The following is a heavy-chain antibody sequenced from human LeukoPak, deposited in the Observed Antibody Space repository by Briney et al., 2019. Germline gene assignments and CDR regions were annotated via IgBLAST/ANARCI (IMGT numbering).Heavy chain of an antibody. CDR2: INSDGSST. CDR3: ARDGELYYYDSSGYYDY. CDR1: EFTFSSYW. D-gene: IGHD3-22*01. V-gene: IGHV3-74*01. Sequence: GGSLRLSCAASEFTFSSYWMHWVRQAPGKGLVWVSRINSDGSSTSYADSVKGRFTISRDNAKNTLYLQMNSLRAEDTAVYYCARDGELYYYDSSGYYDYWGQGTLVTVSS. J-gene: IGHJ4*02.